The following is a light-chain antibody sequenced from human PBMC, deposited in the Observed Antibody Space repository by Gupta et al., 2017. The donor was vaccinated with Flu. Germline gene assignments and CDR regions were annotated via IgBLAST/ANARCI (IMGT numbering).Light chain of an antibody. CDR3: LLSYSGSRV. V-gene: IGLV7-46*01. CDR2: DTS. J-gene: IGLJ3*02. Sequence: QAVVTQEPSLTVSPGGTVTLTCGSSTGPVTSGHSPHWFQQTPGQAPRALIYDTSNKYSWTPARFSGSLLGGAATLTLSGAQPEDEDDYYCLLSYSGSRVFGGGTKVTVL. CDR1: TGPVTSGHS.